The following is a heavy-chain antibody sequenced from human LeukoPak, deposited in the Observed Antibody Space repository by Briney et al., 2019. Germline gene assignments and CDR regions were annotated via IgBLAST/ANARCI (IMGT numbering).Heavy chain of an antibody. CDR2: ISSSSNYI. Sequence: GGSLRLSCAAPGFTFTTYNMNWVRQAPGKGLEWVSFISSSSNYIYYADSVKGRFTISRDNAEDSLYLQMNSLTAEDTAVYYCARGPNGRTFDIWGQGTMVTVSS. CDR3: ARGPNGRTFDI. J-gene: IGHJ3*02. CDR1: GFTFTTYN. D-gene: IGHD4-17*01. V-gene: IGHV3-21*01.